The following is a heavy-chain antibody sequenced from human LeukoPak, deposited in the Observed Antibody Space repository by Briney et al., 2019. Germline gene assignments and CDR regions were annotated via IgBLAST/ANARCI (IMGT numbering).Heavy chain of an antibody. D-gene: IGHD3-3*01. J-gene: IGHJ3*01. Sequence: GGSLRLSCAASGFTFSYFEMNWVRQAPGKGLELVSYISSSGSPKYYADSVKGRFTISRDNARNSLYLQMNSLRDEDTALYYCAIHGGGTIRIEAFDVWGQGTMVTISS. CDR1: GFTFSYFE. V-gene: IGHV3-48*03. CDR2: ISSSGSPK. CDR3: AIHGGGTIRIEAFDV.